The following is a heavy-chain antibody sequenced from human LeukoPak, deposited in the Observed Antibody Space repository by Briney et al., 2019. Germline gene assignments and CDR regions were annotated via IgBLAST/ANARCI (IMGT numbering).Heavy chain of an antibody. CDR2: IYYSGST. D-gene: IGHD5-18*01. Sequence: SQTLSLTCTVSGGSISSGDYYWSWIRQPPGKGLEWIGYIYYSGSTYYNPSLKSRVTISVDTSKNQFSLKLSSVTAADTAVYYCARGIGKGIQLWIENWFDPWGQGTLVTVSS. J-gene: IGHJ5*02. CDR3: ARGIGKGIQLWIENWFDP. V-gene: IGHV4-30-4*01. CDR1: GGSISSGDYY.